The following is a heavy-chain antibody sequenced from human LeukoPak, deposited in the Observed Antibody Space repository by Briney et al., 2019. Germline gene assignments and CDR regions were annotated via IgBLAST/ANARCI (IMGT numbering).Heavy chain of an antibody. CDR2: ITQGGSDK. D-gene: IGHD1-14*01. Sequence: GGSLRLSCAASGFTFSGHWMSWVRQAPGKGLGRVANITQGGSDKYYVDSVKGRCTISRDNANNLLYLQMNSLRGEDTAVYYCTRDRSRAEDDWGQGTLVTVSS. CDR1: GFTFSGHW. V-gene: IGHV3-7*01. CDR3: TRDRSRAEDD. J-gene: IGHJ4*02.